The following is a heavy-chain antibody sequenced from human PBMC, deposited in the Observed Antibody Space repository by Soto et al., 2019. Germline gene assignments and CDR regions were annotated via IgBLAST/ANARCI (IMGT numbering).Heavy chain of an antibody. V-gene: IGHV4-59*01. J-gene: IGHJ4*02. Sequence: QVQLQESGPGLVKPSETLSLTCTGSGGSISSYYWSWIRQPPGKGLEWIGYIYYIGSTNYNPSLKSRVTISVDTSKNQFSLKLSSVTAADTAVYYCARRYGGNFDYWGQGTLVTVSS. CDR3: ARRYGGNFDY. CDR2: IYYIGST. CDR1: GGSISSYY. D-gene: IGHD3-16*01.